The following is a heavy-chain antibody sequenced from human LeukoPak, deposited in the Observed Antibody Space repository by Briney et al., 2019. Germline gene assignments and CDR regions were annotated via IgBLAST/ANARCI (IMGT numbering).Heavy chain of an antibody. D-gene: IGHD3-10*01. Sequence: QSGGSLRLSCAASGFTFDKYGITWVRQAPGKGREWVAIIWYVGGNKYFAESVMGRFSISKDNSRNTVYLQMNSLRVEDTAVYHCARAGIDNALDYWGQGTQVAVSS. CDR3: ARAGIDNALDY. J-gene: IGHJ4*02. CDR1: GFTFDKYG. V-gene: IGHV3-33*01. CDR2: IWYVGGNK.